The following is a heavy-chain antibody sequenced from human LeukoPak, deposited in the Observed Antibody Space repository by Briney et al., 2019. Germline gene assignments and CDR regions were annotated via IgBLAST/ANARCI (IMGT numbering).Heavy chain of an antibody. CDR3: ARVGSGYYGSFDY. D-gene: IGHD3-3*01. CDR2: INPSGGST. J-gene: IGHJ4*02. CDR1: GDTFSSYG. Sequence: ASVKVSCKTSGDTFSSYGISWVRQAPGQGLEWMGIINPSGGSTSYAQKFQGRVTMTRDTSTSTVYMELSSLRSEDTAVYYCARVGSGYYGSFDYWGQGTLVTVSS. V-gene: IGHV1-46*01.